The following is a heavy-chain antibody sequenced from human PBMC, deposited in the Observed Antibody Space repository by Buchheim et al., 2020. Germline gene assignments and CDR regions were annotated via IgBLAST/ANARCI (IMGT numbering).Heavy chain of an antibody. V-gene: IGHV1-46*01. CDR3: ARVRGSGTGLDYYYYGMDV. Sequence: QVQLVQSGAEVKKPGASVKVSCKASGYTFTSYYMNWVRQAPGQGLEWMGIINPSGGSTSYAQKFQGRVTMTRDTSTSTVYMELSSLRSEDTAVYYCARVRGSGTGLDYYYYGMDVWGQGTT. CDR1: GYTFTSYY. D-gene: IGHD3-10*01. J-gene: IGHJ6*02. CDR2: INPSGGST.